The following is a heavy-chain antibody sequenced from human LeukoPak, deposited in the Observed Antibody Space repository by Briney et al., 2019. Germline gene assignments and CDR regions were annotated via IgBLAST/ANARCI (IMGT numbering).Heavy chain of an antibody. CDR2: ISSSSEFI. V-gene: IGHV3-48*01. Sequence: GGSLRLSCAASGFTFKLYWMHWVRQAPGKGLEWVSYISSSSEFIYYADSVKGRFTISRDNAKNSLYLQMNSLRAEDTAVYYCARDIPAPGICFDSWGQGTLVTVSS. CDR1: GFTFKLYW. D-gene: IGHD6-13*01. CDR3: ARDIPAPGICFDS. J-gene: IGHJ4*02.